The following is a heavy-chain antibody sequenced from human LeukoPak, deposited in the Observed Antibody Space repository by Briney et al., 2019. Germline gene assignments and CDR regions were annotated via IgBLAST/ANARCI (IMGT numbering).Heavy chain of an antibody. CDR1: GFTFSDYY. CDR2: ISSSGSTI. CDR3: ARVMYYYDSSGQGFFDY. V-gene: IGHV3-11*04. J-gene: IGHJ4*02. D-gene: IGHD3-22*01. Sequence: GGSLRLSCAASGFTFSDYYMSWIRQAPGKGLEWVSYISSSGSTIYYADSVKGRFTISRDNAKNSLYLQMNSLRAEDTAVYYCARVMYYYDSSGQGFFDYWGQGTLVTVSS.